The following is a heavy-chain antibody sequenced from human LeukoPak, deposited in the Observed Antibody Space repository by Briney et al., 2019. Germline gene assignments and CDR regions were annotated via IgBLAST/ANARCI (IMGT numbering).Heavy chain of an antibody. J-gene: IGHJ4*02. V-gene: IGHV3-33*06. D-gene: IGHD4-17*01. CDR2: IWYDGSNK. CDR3: AKVPYYGDYDWGYFDY. CDR1: GFTFSSYG. Sequence: GGSLRLSRAPAGFTFSSYGMHWVRQAPGKGREWVAVIWYDGSNKYYADAVKGRFTISRDNSKNTLYLQMNSLRAEDTAVYYCAKVPYYGDYDWGYFDYWGQGTLVTVSS.